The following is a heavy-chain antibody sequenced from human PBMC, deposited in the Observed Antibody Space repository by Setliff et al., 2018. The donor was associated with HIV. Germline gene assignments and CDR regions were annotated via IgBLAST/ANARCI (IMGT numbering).Heavy chain of an antibody. CDR2: VSAYNGHT. Sequence: ASVKVSCKASGYTFSTYSITWVRQAPGQGLEWMGWVSAYNGHTDFAQKFQGRITLTTDTSSNTAYMELRSLRSDDTAIYYCASGPLVYYDSPGAFDIWGQGTMVTVSS. V-gene: IGHV1-18*01. CDR3: ASGPLVYYDSPGAFDI. J-gene: IGHJ3*02. D-gene: IGHD3-22*01. CDR1: GYTFSTYS.